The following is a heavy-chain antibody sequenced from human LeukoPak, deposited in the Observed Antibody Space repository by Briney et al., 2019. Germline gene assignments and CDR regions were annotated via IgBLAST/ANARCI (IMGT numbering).Heavy chain of an antibody. CDR3: ARDLRGPGSLASDVWD. CDR1: GFIVSDYS. V-gene: IGHV3-21*06. J-gene: IGHJ4*02. CDR2: LSSDVSYV. D-gene: IGHD3-10*01. Sequence: PGGSLRLSCAASGFIVSDYSMSWVRQTPGKGLEWVSTLSSDVSYVYYSDSVKGRFTISRDNGRNSLYLQMNSLRPDDTGVYYCARDLRGPGSLASDVWDWGQGTLVTVSS.